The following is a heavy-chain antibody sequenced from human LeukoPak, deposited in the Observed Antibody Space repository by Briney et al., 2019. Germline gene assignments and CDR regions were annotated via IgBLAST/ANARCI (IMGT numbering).Heavy chain of an antibody. CDR3: ARGFTAGLDY. CDR1: GFTFSDYY. V-gene: IGHV3-11*05. CDR2: ISSSSSYT. J-gene: IGHJ4*02. Sequence: PGGCLRLSCAASGFTFSDYYMSWIRQAPGKGLEWVSCISSSSSYTNYADSVKGRFTISRDNAKNSLYLQMNSLRAEDTAVYFCARGFTAGLDYWGQGTLVPVSS. D-gene: IGHD1-1*01.